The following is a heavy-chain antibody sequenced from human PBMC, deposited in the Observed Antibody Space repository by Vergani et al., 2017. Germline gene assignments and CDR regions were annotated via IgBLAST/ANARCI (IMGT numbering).Heavy chain of an antibody. CDR3: ATPQTLNTGGMEV. V-gene: IGHV1-69-2*01. D-gene: IGHD4-17*01. Sequence: EVQLVQSGAEVKKPGATLKISCKVSGYTFTDHYMHWVKQAPGKGLEWMVLVDPEDGETIYAEKFKGRVTIAADTSTDTAHLELSSLRSEDTSVYYCATPQTLNTGGMEVWGQGTTVIVSS. CDR2: VDPEDGET. CDR1: GYTFTDHY. J-gene: IGHJ6*02.